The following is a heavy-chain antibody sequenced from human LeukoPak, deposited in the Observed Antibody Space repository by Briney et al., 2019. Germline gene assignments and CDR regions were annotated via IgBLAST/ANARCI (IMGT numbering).Heavy chain of an antibody. CDR3: ARDARRFGEPRLFDP. V-gene: IGHV3-21*01. CDR1: GFTFSSYE. J-gene: IGHJ5*02. CDR2: ISSSSSYI. Sequence: GGSLRLSCAASGFTFSSYEMNWVRQAPGKGLEWVSSISSSSSYIYYADSVKGRFTISRDNAKNSLYLQMNSLRAEDTAVYYCARDARRFGEPRLFDPWGQGTLVTVSS. D-gene: IGHD3-10*01.